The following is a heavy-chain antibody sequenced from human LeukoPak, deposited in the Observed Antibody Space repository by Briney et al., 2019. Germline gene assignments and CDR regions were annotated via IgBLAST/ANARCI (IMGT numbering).Heavy chain of an antibody. CDR1: GFMFSSYG. J-gene: IGHJ3*02. D-gene: IGHD1-26*01. Sequence: GGSLRLSCAASGFMFSSYGMNWVRQAPGKGLEWVSFISSSSSHKYYADSLRGRFTISRDNSKNSLYLQTNSLRAEDTAVYYCARDGNSFDMWGQGTMVTVSS. V-gene: IGHV3-21*01. CDR2: ISSSSSHK. CDR3: ARDGNSFDM.